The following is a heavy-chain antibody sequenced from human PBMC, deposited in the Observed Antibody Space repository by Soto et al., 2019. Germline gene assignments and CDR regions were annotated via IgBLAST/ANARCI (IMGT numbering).Heavy chain of an antibody. V-gene: IGHV3-21*01. CDR2: ISSGSSYI. Sequence: EVQLVESGGDLVKPGGSLRLSCAASGFTFSSYSMNWVRQAPGKGLEWVSSISSGSSYIYYADSVKGRFTISRDNAKNALYVQMNSLRAEDTAVYYCAIEGGLGSPFDYWGQGTLVTVSS. CDR3: AIEGGLGSPFDY. CDR1: GFTFSSYS. J-gene: IGHJ4*02. D-gene: IGHD3-16*01.